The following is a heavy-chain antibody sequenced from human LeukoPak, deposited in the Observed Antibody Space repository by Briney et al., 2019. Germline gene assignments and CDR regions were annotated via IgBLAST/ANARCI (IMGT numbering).Heavy chain of an antibody. V-gene: IGHV3-7*01. CDR3: QVSYYYYMDV. CDR1: GFTFSSYW. CDR2: INHDGSEK. Sequence: PGGSLRLSCAASGFTFSSYWMSWVRQAPGKGLEWVDNINHDGSEKHFVDSVKGRFTISRDNAKNSLYLQMNSLRAEDTAVYHCQVSYYYYMDVWGKGTTVTVSS. J-gene: IGHJ6*03.